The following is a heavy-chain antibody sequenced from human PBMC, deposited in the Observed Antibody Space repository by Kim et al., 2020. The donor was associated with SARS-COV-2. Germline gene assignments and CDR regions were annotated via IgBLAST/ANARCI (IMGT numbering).Heavy chain of an antibody. Sequence: GGSLRLSCAASGFTFSSYGMHWVRQAPGKGLEWVAVIWYDGSNKYYADSVKGRFTISRDNSKNTLYLQMNSLRAEDTAVYYCAKAGGYSYGYWFDPWGQGTLVTVSS. CDR3: AKAGGYSYGYWFDP. V-gene: IGHV3-33*06. CDR1: GFTFSSYG. D-gene: IGHD5-18*01. CDR2: IWYDGSNK. J-gene: IGHJ5*02.